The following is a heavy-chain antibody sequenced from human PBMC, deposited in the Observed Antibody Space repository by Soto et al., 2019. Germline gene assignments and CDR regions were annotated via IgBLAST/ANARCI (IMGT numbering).Heavy chain of an antibody. CDR3: ARDGPHISIFGYGDY. CDR2: INPGGGST. Sequence: ASVKVSCKASGYTFTSYYMHWVRQAPGQGPEWMGIINPGGGSTSYAQKFQGRVTMTRDTSTRTVYMELSSLRSEDTAVYYCARDGPHISIFGYGDYWGQGNLVTVSS. D-gene: IGHD3-3*01. CDR1: GYTFTSYY. V-gene: IGHV1-46*01. J-gene: IGHJ4*02.